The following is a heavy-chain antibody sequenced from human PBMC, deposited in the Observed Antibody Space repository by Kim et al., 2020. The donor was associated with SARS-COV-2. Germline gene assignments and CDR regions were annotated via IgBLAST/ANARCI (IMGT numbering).Heavy chain of an antibody. J-gene: IGHJ4*02. CDR2: ISSISSTI. CDR3: ARATSRY. CDR1: GFTFSSYS. Sequence: GGSLRLSCAASGFTFSSYSMNWVRQAPGKGLEWVSYISSISSTIYYADSVKGRFTISRDNSKNSLYLQMNSLRAEDTAVYYCARATSRYWGQGTLFTVS. V-gene: IGHV3-48*01.